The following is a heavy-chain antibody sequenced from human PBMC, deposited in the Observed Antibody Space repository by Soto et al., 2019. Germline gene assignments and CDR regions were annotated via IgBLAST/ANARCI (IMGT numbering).Heavy chain of an antibody. CDR1: GDSISRDSYY. D-gene: IGHD3-10*01. CDR3: LRAEDTAVYYCARDRGYPDSFDI. CDR2: ISYSGST. Sequence: SEPMSLNCTVSGDSISRDSYYWGWIRQSPEKGLEWIASISYSGSTYYNPTLKSRLIISADSVKGRFTISRDNSKNTLYLQMNSLRAEDTAVYYCARDRGYPDSFDIWGQGTMVTVSS. V-gene: IGHV4-39*01. J-gene: IGHJ3*02.